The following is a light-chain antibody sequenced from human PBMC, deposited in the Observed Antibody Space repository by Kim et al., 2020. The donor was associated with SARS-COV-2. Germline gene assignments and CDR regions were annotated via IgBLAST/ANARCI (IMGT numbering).Light chain of an antibody. J-gene: IGLJ3*02. CDR3: SSYTSSNTLV. Sequence: GQSITISCNGSGRDIADSKYVCWYQQRPGKAPKLILYDGKDRPSGVSERFSGSKSGNTASLTISGLQTEDEARYFCSSYTSSNTLVFGGGTQLTVL. CDR1: GRDIADSKY. CDR2: DGK. V-gene: IGLV2-14*03.